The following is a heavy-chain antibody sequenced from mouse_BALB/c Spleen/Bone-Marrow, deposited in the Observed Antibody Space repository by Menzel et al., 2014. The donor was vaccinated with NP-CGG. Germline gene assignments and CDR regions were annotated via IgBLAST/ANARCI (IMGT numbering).Heavy chain of an antibody. D-gene: IGHD3-2*02. CDR2: IWAGGST. CDR1: GFSLTNYG. Sequence: VQLVESGPGLVAPSQSLSITCTVSGFSLTNYGVHWVRQPPGKGLGWLGVIWAGGSTNYNSALMSRLSISKDDSKSQVFLKMISLQTDDTAMYYCARVTSSAVGAMDYWGQGTSVTVSS. J-gene: IGHJ4*01. V-gene: IGHV2-9*02. CDR3: ARVTSSAVGAMDY.